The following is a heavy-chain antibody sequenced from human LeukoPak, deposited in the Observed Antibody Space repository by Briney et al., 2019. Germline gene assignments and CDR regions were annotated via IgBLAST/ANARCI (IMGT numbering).Heavy chain of an antibody. CDR2: ISSSSSYI. V-gene: IGHV3-21*01. D-gene: IGHD6-13*01. J-gene: IGHJ6*02. CDR1: GFTFSSYS. Sequence: GGSLRLSCAASGFTFSSYSMNWVRQAPGKGLEWVSSISSSSSYIYYADSVKGRLTISRDNAKNSLYLQMNSLRAEDTAVYYCARQDSSSWYYLYGMDVWGQGTTVTVSS. CDR3: ARQDSSSWYYLYGMDV.